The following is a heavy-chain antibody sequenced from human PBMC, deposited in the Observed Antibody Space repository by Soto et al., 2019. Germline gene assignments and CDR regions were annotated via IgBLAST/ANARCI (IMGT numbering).Heavy chain of an antibody. Sequence: PSETLSLTCTVSGGSVRSYYWSWIRQPPGKGLEWIGYIYYSGSTNYNPSLKIRVTISVDTSKNQFSLKLSSVTAADTAVYYCARDRGVVAATWFDPWGQGTLVTVSS. J-gene: IGHJ5*02. CDR2: IYYSGST. D-gene: IGHD2-15*01. CDR3: ARDRGVVAATWFDP. V-gene: IGHV4-59*02. CDR1: GGSVRSYY.